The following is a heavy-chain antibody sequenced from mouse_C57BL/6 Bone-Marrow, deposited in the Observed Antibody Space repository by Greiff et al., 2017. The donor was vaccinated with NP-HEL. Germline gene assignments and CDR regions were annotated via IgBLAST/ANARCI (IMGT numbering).Heavy chain of an antibody. J-gene: IGHJ3*01. Sequence: QVQLQQPGAELVKPGASVKLSCKASGYTFTSYWMQWVKQRPGQGLEWIGEIDPSDSYTNYNQKFKGKATLTVDTSSSTAYMQLSSLTSEDSAVYYCARKENYYGSSLWFAYWGQGTLVTVSA. V-gene: IGHV1-50*01. CDR1: GYTFTSYW. CDR2: IDPSDSYT. CDR3: ARKENYYGSSLWFAY. D-gene: IGHD1-1*01.